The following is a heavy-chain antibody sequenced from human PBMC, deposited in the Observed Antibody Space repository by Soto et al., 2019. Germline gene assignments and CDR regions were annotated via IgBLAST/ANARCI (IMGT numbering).Heavy chain of an antibody. Sequence: QVQLQESGPGLVKPSQTLSLTCTVSGGSISSGDYYWSWIRQPPGKGLEWIGYIYYSGSTYYNPSLKSRVTISVDKSKNQFSLKLSSVTAADTAVYYCARTSGIAVAGKISRVFDYWGQGTLVTVSS. CDR2: IYYSGST. J-gene: IGHJ4*02. CDR1: GGSISSGDYY. CDR3: ARTSGIAVAGKISRVFDY. D-gene: IGHD6-19*01. V-gene: IGHV4-30-4*01.